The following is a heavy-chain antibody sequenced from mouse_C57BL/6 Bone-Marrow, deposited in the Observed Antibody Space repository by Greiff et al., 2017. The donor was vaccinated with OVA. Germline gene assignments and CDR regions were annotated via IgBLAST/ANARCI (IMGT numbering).Heavy chain of an antibody. J-gene: IGHJ2*01. Sequence: ESGPGILQSSQTLSLTCSFSGFSLSTSGMGVSWIRQPSGKGLEWLAHIYWDDDKRYNPSLKSRLTISKDTSRNQVFLKITSVDTADTATYYGARRARYYGSKSYYFDYWGQGTTLTVSS. CDR2: IYWDDDK. CDR3: ARRARYYGSKSYYFDY. D-gene: IGHD1-1*01. CDR1: GFSLSTSGMG. V-gene: IGHV8-12*01.